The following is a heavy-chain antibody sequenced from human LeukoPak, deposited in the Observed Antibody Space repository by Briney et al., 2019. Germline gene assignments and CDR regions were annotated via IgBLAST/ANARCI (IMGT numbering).Heavy chain of an antibody. Sequence: SETLSLTCTVSGGSISSYYWSWIRQPPGKGLEWIGYIYYSGSTNYNPSLKSRVTISGDTSKNQFSLKLSSVTAADTAVYYCARDLPYYDSSGYNYWYFDLWGRGTLVTVSS. V-gene: IGHV4-59*01. D-gene: IGHD3-22*01. CDR1: GGSISSYY. CDR2: IYYSGST. J-gene: IGHJ2*01. CDR3: ARDLPYYDSSGYNYWYFDL.